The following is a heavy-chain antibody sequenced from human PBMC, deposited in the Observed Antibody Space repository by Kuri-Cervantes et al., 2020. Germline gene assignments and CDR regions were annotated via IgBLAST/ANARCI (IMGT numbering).Heavy chain of an antibody. CDR3: ARGENPPGRGIHWFDP. J-gene: IGHJ5*02. D-gene: IGHD3-10*01. CDR1: GYTFTSYG. CDR2: ISAYNGNT. Sequence: ASVKVSCKASGYTFTSYGISWVRQAPGQGLEWMGWISAYNGNTNYAQKLQGRVTMTTDTSTSTAYMELRSLRSDDTAVYYCARGENPPGRGIHWFDPWGQGTQVTVSS. V-gene: IGHV1-18*01.